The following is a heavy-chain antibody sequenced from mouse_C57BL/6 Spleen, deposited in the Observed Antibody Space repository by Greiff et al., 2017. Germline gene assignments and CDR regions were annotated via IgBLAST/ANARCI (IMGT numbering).Heavy chain of an antibody. CDR1: GFSLTSYG. CDR3: AKNYDYDVRGYFDY. D-gene: IGHD2-4*01. Sequence: VQLQQSGPGLVQPSQSLSITCTVSGFSLTSYGVHWVRQSPGKGLEWLGVIWRGGSTDYNAAFMSRLSITKDNSKSQVFFKMNSLQADDTAIYYCAKNYDYDVRGYFDYWGQGTTLTVSS. V-gene: IGHV2-5*01. CDR2: IWRGGST. J-gene: IGHJ2*01.